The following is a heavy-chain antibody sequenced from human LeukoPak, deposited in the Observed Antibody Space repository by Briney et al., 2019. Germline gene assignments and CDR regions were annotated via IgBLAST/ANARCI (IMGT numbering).Heavy chain of an antibody. CDR2: IKPDSGDT. Sequence: ASVKVSCKASGYTFSGYYIHWVRQAPGQGLEWMGLIKPDSGDTNYAQKFQGRVTMTRDTSITTAYMELNRPTSDDTAVYYCVRDRPHNWFDPWGQGTLVTVSS. J-gene: IGHJ5*02. CDR3: VRDRPHNWFDP. CDR1: GYTFSGYY. V-gene: IGHV1-2*02.